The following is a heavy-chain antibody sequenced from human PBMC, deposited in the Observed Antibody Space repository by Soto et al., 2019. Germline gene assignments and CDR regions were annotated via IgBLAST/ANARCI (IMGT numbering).Heavy chain of an antibody. D-gene: IGHD5-12*01. V-gene: IGHV4-34*01. CDR2: INHSGST. CDR1: GGSFSGYY. J-gene: IGHJ4*02. CDR3: HEDGYNSHFDY. Sequence: SETLSLTCAVYGGSFSGYYWSWIRQPPGKGLEWIGEINHSGSTNYNPSLKSRVTISVDTSKNQFSLKLSSVTAADTAVYYCHEDGYNSHFDYWGQGTLVTV.